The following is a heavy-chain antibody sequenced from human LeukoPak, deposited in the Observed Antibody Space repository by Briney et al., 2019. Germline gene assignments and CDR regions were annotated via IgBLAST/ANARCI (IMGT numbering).Heavy chain of an antibody. Sequence: SETLSLTCTVSGGSISSGSYYWSWIRQPAGKGLEWIGRIYTSGSTNYNPSLKSRVTISVDTSKNQFSLKLSSVTAADTAVYYCARGPMDDAFDIWGQGTMVTVSS. V-gene: IGHV4-61*02. CDR3: ARGPMDDAFDI. CDR1: GGSISSGSYY. D-gene: IGHD3-10*01. J-gene: IGHJ3*02. CDR2: IYTSGST.